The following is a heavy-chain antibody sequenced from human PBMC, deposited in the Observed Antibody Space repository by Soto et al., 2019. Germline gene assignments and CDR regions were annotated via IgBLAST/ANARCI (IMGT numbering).Heavy chain of an antibody. CDR1: GFSLSTTAEG. CDR3: AHGSCSSADCYPNPYLDY. CDR2: IYWDDDE. V-gene: IGHV2-5*02. D-gene: IGHD2-2*01. Sequence: QITLKESGPTLVKPTQTLTLTCTFSGFSLSTTAEGVGWNRQPPGKALEWLALIYWDDDERYSPSLKSRLTIPKDTSKNQVVLIMTNLAPVDTATYYCAHGSCSSADCYPNPYLDYWGQGILVTVSS. J-gene: IGHJ4*02.